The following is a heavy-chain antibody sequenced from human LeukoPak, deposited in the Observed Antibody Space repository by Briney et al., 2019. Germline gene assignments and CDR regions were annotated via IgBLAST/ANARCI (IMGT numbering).Heavy chain of an antibody. D-gene: IGHD3-3*01. V-gene: IGHV1-69*02. CDR1: GGTFSSYT. J-gene: IGHJ5*02. CDR2: IIPILGIA. Sequence: ASVKVSCKASGGTFSSYTISWVRQAPGQGLEWMGRIIPILGIANYAQKFQGRVTITADKSTSTAYMELSSLRSEDTAVYYCARVGVLRFLKDPWLDPWGQGTLVTVSS. CDR3: ARVGVLRFLKDPWLDP.